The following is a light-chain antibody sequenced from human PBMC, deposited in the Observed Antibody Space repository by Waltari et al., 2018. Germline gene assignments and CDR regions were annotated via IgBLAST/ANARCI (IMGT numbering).Light chain of an antibody. J-gene: IGKJ1*01. CDR2: WAS. Sequence: DIVMTQSPEPLAVSPAERATINCKSSQRVLYSSNNKNYLAWYQQKPGQPPKLLIYWASTRESGVPDRFSGSGSGTDFTLTISSLQAEDVAVYYCQQYYSTPLTFGQGTKVEIK. V-gene: IGKV4-1*01. CDR1: QRVLYSSNNKNY. CDR3: QQYYSTPLT.